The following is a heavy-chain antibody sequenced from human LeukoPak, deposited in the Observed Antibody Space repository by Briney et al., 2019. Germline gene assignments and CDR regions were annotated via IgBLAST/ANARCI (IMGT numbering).Heavy chain of an antibody. D-gene: IGHD4-17*01. CDR3: ARDLYGDYDYYYYGMVV. J-gene: IGHJ6*04. Sequence: ASVKVSCKASGYTFTSYAMHWVRQAPGQRLEWMGWINAGNGNTKYSQKFQGRVTITRDTSASTAYMELSSLRSEDTAVYYCARDLYGDYDYYYYGMVVWGKGTTVTVSS. CDR1: GYTFTSYA. CDR2: INAGNGNT. V-gene: IGHV1-3*01.